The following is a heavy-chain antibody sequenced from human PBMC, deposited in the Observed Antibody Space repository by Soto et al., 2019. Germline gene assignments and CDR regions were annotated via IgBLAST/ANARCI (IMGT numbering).Heavy chain of an antibody. CDR1: GFTFDDYA. CDR3: TKSMAGADKDAFDI. CDR2: MSWNSGII. D-gene: IGHD6-19*01. J-gene: IGHJ3*02. V-gene: IGHV3-9*01. Sequence: EVQLVESGGGLVQPGRSLRLSCAASGFTFDDYAMFWVRQAPGKGLEWVSGMSWNSGIIGYADSVKGRFTISRDNAKSSLYLQMNSLTAEDTAFYYCTKSMAGADKDAFDIWGQGTMVTVSS.